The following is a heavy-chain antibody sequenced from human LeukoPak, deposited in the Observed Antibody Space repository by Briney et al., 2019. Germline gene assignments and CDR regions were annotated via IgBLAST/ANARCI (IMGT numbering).Heavy chain of an antibody. D-gene: IGHD6-6*01. J-gene: IGHJ4*02. CDR2: IYHSGST. CDR3: ARGDSSSPLFDY. Sequence: SETLSLTCAVSGGFISSGGYSWSWIRQPPGKGLEWIGYIYHSGSTYYNPSLKSRVTISVDRSKNQFSLKLSSVTAADTAVYYCARGDSSSPLFDYWAREPWSPSPQ. V-gene: IGHV4-30-2*01. CDR1: GGFISSGGYS.